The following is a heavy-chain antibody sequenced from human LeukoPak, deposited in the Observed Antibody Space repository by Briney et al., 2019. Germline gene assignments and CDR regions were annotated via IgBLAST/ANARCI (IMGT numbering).Heavy chain of an antibody. CDR2: IKPDGSEK. J-gene: IGHJ4*02. CDR1: GFTFRSYW. Sequence: GRSLRLSRAASGFTFRSYWMSWVRQAPGKGLEWVAYIKPDGSEKYYVDSVKGRFTISRDNAKNSLYLQMNSLRADDTAVYYCTRDRVTGFWGQGTLVAVSS. CDR3: TRDRVTGF. V-gene: IGHV3-7*01. D-gene: IGHD3-9*01.